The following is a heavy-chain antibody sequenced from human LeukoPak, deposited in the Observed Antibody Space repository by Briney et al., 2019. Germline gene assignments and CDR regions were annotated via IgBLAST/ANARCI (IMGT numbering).Heavy chain of an antibody. CDR2: ISGDGSST. Sequence: GGSLRLSCAASGFSFSNSWMHWVRQAPGKGLVCVSRISGDGSSTSHADSVKGRFTVSRDNAKNTLYLQMNSLRAEDTAVYYCAKGLSINWFDPWGQGTLVTVSS. D-gene: IGHD2-2*02. J-gene: IGHJ5*02. V-gene: IGHV3-74*01. CDR1: GFSFSNSW. CDR3: AKGLSINWFDP.